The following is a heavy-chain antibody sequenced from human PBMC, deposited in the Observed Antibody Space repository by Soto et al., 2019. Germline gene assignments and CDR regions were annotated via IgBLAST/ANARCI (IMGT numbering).Heavy chain of an antibody. Sequence: QVQLQESGPGLVKPSQTLSLTCTVSGGSISSGDYYWSWIRQPPGKGLEWIGYIYYSGSTYYNPSLKSRVTISVDTSKNQFSLKLSSVTAADTAVYYWARGGYQLPHLGWFDPWGQGTLVTVSS. CDR1: GGSISSGDYY. CDR3: ARGGYQLPHLGWFDP. D-gene: IGHD2-2*01. V-gene: IGHV4-30-4*01. J-gene: IGHJ5*02. CDR2: IYYSGST.